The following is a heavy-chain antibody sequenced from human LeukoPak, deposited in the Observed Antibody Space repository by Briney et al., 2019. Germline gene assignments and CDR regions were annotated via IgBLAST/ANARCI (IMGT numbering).Heavy chain of an antibody. CDR2: IYFSGNT. Sequence: SGTLSLTCTVSGDSINSYYWSWIRLPPGKGLEWIGHIYFSGNTKYNPSLKNRVTISVDRSKSQFYLTLRSVTAADTAVYYCARDLNHGFNYYYYGLEVWGQGTTVTVSS. J-gene: IGHJ6*02. CDR1: GDSINSYY. V-gene: IGHV4-59*01. D-gene: IGHD3-9*01. CDR3: ARDLNHGFNYYYYGLEV.